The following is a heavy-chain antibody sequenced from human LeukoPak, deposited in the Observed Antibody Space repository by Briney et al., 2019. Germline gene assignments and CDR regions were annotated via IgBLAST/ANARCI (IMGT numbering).Heavy chain of an antibody. V-gene: IGHV4-59*01. J-gene: IGHJ3*01. CDR2: IYDSGST. CDR1: GGSIISYY. D-gene: IGHD4-23*01. CDR3: AKIRSGGGSFDV. Sequence: MSSETLSLTCTVSGGSIISYYWSWIRQPPGKGLEWIGYIYDSGSTNYNPSLKSRVTMSVDTSKNQVSLRLSSVTAADTAVYYCAKIRSGGGSFDVWGQGAMVTVSS.